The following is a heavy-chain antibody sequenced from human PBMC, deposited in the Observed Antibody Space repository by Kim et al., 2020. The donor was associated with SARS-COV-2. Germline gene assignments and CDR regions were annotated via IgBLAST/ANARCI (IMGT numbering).Heavy chain of an antibody. Sequence: SETLSLTCSVSGVSISTANYFWGWIRQQPGKGLEWIGYIRHSGTPYYSPSLRSRITISLDRSRNSFSLRLTSVTAAYTAVYYCAREVDTPRDSDAFDFWGQGTVVTVSS. J-gene: IGHJ3*01. CDR2: IRHSGTP. CDR3: AREVDTPRDSDAFDF. CDR1: GVSISTANYF. D-gene: IGHD2-21*02. V-gene: IGHV4-31*03.